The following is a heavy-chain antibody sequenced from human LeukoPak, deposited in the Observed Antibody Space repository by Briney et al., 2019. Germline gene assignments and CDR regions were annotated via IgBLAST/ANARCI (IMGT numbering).Heavy chain of an antibody. J-gene: IGHJ4*02. D-gene: IGHD4-17*01. CDR2: IYSGGST. CDR1: GFTVSSNY. V-gene: IGHV3-66*01. CDR3: ARTDYGDYQS. Sequence: PGGSLRPSCAASGFTVSSNYMSWVRQAPGKGLEWVSVIYSGGSTYYADSVKGRFTISRDNSKNTLYLQMNSLRAEDTAVYYCARTDYGDYQSWGQGTLVTVSS.